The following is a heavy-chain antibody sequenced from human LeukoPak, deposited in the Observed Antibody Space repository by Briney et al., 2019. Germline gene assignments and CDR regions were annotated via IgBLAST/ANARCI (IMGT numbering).Heavy chain of an antibody. V-gene: IGHV3-23*01. CDR3: AKDQSGGYHTDAFDI. D-gene: IGHD5-12*01. CDR1: GFTFSSYA. Sequence: GGSLRLSCAASGFTFSSYAMSWVRQAPGNGLEWVSAISGSGGSTYYADSVKGRFTISRDNSKNTLYLQMNSLRAEDTAVYYCAKDQSGGYHTDAFDIWGQGTVVTVSS. J-gene: IGHJ3*02. CDR2: ISGSGGST.